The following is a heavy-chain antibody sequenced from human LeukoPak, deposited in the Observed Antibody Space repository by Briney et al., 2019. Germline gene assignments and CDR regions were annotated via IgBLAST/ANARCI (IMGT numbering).Heavy chain of an antibody. Sequence: SETLSLTCTVSGGSISSSIYLWSWLRPPPGEGLDWIGCISYSGTTYYNPSLKSRVTVSVDTSKNQFSLKLSSVTAADTAVYYCARAGRDSGTYYTVLDYWGQGTLVTVSS. D-gene: IGHD3-10*01. CDR2: ISYSGTT. V-gene: IGHV4-39*07. J-gene: IGHJ4*02. CDR3: ARAGRDSGTYYTVLDY. CDR1: GGSISSSIYL.